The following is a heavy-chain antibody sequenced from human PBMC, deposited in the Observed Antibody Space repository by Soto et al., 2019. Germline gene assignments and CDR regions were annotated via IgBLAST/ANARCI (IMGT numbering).Heavy chain of an antibody. J-gene: IGHJ4*02. V-gene: IGHV3-30-3*01. CDR3: ARDRRYSSGWVSEDY. D-gene: IGHD6-19*01. CDR1: GFTFSNYA. CDR2: ISYDENNK. Sequence: QVQLVESGGGVVQPGRSLRLSCAASGFTFSNYAMHWVRQAPGKGLEWVAVISYDENNKYDADSVKGRFTISRDNSKNTLYLEMNDLRAEDTAVYYCARDRRYSSGWVSEDYWGQGTLVTVSS.